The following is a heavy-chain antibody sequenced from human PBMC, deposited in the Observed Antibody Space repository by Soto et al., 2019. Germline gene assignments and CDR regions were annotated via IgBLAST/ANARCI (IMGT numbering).Heavy chain of an antibody. CDR3: ARDYNDFWSGHFDF. V-gene: IGHV3-7*01. CDR1: GFTFSSNW. J-gene: IGHJ4*02. CDR2: IKPDGSGQ. Sequence: SGGSLRLSCAGSGFTFSSNWMNWVRQAPGKGLEWVATIKPDGSGQDYVESVKGRFTISRDNAKNSVHLQMNSLRAEDTAVYYCARDYNDFWSGHFDFWCQGALVTVSS. D-gene: IGHD3-3*01.